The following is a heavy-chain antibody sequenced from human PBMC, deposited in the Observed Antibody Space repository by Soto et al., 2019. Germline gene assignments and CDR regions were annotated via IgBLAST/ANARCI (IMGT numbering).Heavy chain of an antibody. V-gene: IGHV1-69*01. D-gene: IGHD2-2*01. CDR1: GGTFSSYA. CDR2: IIPIFGTP. CDR3: ATAHCGSTSCYYGY. Sequence: QVQLVQSGAEVKKPGSSMKVSCKASGGTFSSYATSWVRQAPGQGLEWMGGIIPIFGTPNYAQKFQGRVTSTADGSTSTAYMELSSLRSEDTAVYFCATAHCGSTSCYYGYWGQGTLVTVSS. J-gene: IGHJ4*02.